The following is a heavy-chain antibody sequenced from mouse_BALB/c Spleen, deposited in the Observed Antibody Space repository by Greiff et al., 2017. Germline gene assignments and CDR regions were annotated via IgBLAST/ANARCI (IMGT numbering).Heavy chain of an antibody. CDR3: ARARGGYDWFAY. CDR1: GFSLTSYG. CDR2: IWAGGST. V-gene: IGHV2-9*02. J-gene: IGHJ3*01. Sequence: VKLVESGPGLVAPSQSLSITCTVSGFSLTSYGVHWVRQPPGKGLEWLGVIWAGGSTNYNSALMSRLSISKDNSKSQVFLKMNSLQTDDTAMYYCARARGGYDWFAYWGQGTLVTVSA. D-gene: IGHD2-14*01.